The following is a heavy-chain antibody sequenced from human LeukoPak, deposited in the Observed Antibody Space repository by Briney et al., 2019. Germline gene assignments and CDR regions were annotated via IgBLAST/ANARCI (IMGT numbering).Heavy chain of an antibody. CDR3: ARGGYCSSTSCYARFDY. D-gene: IGHD2-2*01. CDR1: GGSFSGYY. V-gene: IGHV4-34*01. Sequence: SETLSLTCAVYGGSFSGYYWSWIRQPSGKGLEWIGYIYHSGSTYYNPSLKSRVTISVDRSKNQFSLKLSSVTAADTAVYYCARGGYCSSTSCYARFDYWGQGTLVTVSS. CDR2: IYHSGST. J-gene: IGHJ4*02.